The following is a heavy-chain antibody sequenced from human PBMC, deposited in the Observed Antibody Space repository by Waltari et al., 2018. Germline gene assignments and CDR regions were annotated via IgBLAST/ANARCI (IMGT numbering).Heavy chain of an antibody. J-gene: IGHJ3*02. Sequence: QVQLVQSGAEVKKPGASVKVSCKASGYTFTSYAMHWVRQAPGQRLEWMGWINAGNGNTKYSQKFQGRVTITRDTSASTAYMELSSLRAEDTAVYYCARDYVVVTYAFDIWGQGTMVTVSS. CDR2: INAGNGNT. V-gene: IGHV1-3*01. D-gene: IGHD2-21*02. CDR1: GYTFTSYA. CDR3: ARDYVVVTYAFDI.